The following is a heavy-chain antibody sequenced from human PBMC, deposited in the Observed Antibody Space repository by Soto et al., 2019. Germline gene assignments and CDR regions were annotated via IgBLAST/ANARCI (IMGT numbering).Heavy chain of an antibody. CDR3: AKDLSATSSSIAARHTNY. CDR1: GFTFSSYA. V-gene: IGHV3-23*01. D-gene: IGHD6-6*01. J-gene: IGHJ4*02. Sequence: AGGSLRLSCAASGFTFSSYAMSWVRQAPGKGLEWISAISGSGGSTYYADSVKGRFTISRDNSKNTLYLQMNSLRAEDTAVYYCAKDLSATSSSIAARHTNYWGQGTLVTVSS. CDR2: ISGSGGST.